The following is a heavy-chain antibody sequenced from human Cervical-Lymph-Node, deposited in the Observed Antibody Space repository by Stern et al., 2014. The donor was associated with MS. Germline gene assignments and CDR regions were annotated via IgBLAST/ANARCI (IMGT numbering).Heavy chain of an antibody. D-gene: IGHD3-22*01. CDR3: HYYDSSGSHY. V-gene: IGHV1-46*01. J-gene: IGHJ4*02. CDR2: INPSGGST. CDR1: GYTFTSYY. Sequence: VQLVESGAEVKKPGASVKVSCKASGYTFTSYYMHWVRQAPGQGLEWMGIINPSGGSTSYAQKFQGRFTMTRDTSTSTVYMELSSLRSEDTAVYCCHYYDSSGSHYWGQGTLVTVSS.